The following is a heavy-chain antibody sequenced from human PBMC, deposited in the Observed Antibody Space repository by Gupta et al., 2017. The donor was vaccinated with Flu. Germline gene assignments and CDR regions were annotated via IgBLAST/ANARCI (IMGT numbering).Heavy chain of an antibody. CDR2: IYHDGSDY. CDR3: ARDSDYYMDV. Sequence: GFRFSTYGMNWVRQAPGKGLEWVAVIYHDGSDYYHADSVEGRFMISRDNSKNILYLEMNNVRPEDTAVYYCARDSDYYMDVWGKGTTVTVSS. V-gene: IGHV3-30*12. CDR1: GFRFSTYG. J-gene: IGHJ6*03.